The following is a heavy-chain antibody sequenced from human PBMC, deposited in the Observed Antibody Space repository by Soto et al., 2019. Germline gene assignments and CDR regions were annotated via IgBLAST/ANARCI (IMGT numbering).Heavy chain of an antibody. D-gene: IGHD1-26*01. CDR2: IYSGGTT. J-gene: IGHJ4*02. CDR1: GFTVSSNY. V-gene: IGHV3-53*01. Sequence: EVQLVESGGGLIQPGGSLRLSCAASGFTVSSNYMSWVRQAPGKGLEWVSVIYSGGTTYYADSVTGRFTISRDNSKSTLYLKMISLRAEGTAVYYCAVEWELLQGRIDYWGQGTLVTVSS. CDR3: AVEWELLQGRIDY.